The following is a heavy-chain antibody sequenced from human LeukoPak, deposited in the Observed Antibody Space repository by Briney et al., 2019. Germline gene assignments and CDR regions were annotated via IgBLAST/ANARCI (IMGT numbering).Heavy chain of an antibody. D-gene: IGHD6-6*01. V-gene: IGHV3-48*04. CDR3: ARRTAYSSSLVDY. Sequence: GGSLRLSCAASGFSFSSYSMKWVRQAPGKGLEWLSYTSSGSSTIYYADAVKGRFVISRDNAKNSLYLQMNSLRAEDTAVYYCARRTAYSSSLVDYWGQGTLVTVSS. J-gene: IGHJ4*02. CDR1: GFSFSSYS. CDR2: TSSGSSTI.